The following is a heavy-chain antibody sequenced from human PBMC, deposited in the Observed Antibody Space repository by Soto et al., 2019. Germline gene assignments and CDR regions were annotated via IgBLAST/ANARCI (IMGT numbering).Heavy chain of an antibody. V-gene: IGHV1-69*01. Sequence: VKVSCRGSGGTFRSYACSGGGRAQGQGLEWMGGIIPIFGTANHAQKFQRRVTITADESTSPAYMELSSLRSEDTAVYYCARDWETHGDYGTWGQGTLVTVS. J-gene: IGHJ4*02. CDR2: IIPIFGTA. D-gene: IGHD4-17*01. CDR3: ARDWETHGDYGT. CDR1: GGTFRSYA.